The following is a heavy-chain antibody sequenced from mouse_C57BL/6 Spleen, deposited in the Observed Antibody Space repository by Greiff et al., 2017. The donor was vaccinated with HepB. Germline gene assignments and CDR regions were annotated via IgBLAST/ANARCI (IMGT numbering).Heavy chain of an antibody. CDR2: INPNNGGT. V-gene: IGHV1-26*01. J-gene: IGHJ2*01. CDR3: VGGLVWDYFDY. CDR1: GYTFTDYY. Sequence: VQLQQSGPELVKPGASVKISCKASGYTFTDYYMNWVKQSHGKSLEWIGDINPNNGGTSYNQKFKGKATLTVDKSSSTAYMELRSLTSEDSAVYYCVGGLVWDYFDYWGQGTTLTVSS. D-gene: IGHD6-2*01.